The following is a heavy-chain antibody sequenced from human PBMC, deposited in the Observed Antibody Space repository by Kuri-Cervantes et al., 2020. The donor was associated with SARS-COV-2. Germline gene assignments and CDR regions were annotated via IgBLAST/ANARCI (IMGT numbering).Heavy chain of an antibody. CDR2: ISYDGSNK. CDR1: GFTFSNYG. CDR3: AKCLAGQWLVPGYYYGMDV. Sequence: GESLKISCAASGFTFSNYGMHWVRQAPGKGLEWVAVISYDGSNKYYADSVKGRFTISRDNSKNTLYLQMNSLRAEDTAVYYCAKCLAGQWLVPGYYYGMDVWGQGTTVTVSS. V-gene: IGHV3-30*18. D-gene: IGHD6-19*01. J-gene: IGHJ6*02.